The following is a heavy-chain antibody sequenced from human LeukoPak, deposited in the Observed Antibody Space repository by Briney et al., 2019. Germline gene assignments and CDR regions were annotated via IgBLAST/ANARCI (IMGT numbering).Heavy chain of an antibody. D-gene: IGHD3-16*01. V-gene: IGHV3-21*01. CDR3: ARDGVPAYYYAMDV. CDR1: GFTFNAYS. J-gene: IGHJ6*02. Sequence: GGSLRLSCAASGFTFNAYSMNWVRQAPGKGLEWGSSISSSGDYIYYADSLKGRFTISRDNAKNSLFLQMNSLRAEDTAVYYCARDGVPAYYYAMDVWGQGTTVTVSS. CDR2: ISSSGDYI.